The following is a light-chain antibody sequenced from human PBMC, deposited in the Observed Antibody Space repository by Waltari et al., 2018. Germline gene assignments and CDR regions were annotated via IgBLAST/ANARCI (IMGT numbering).Light chain of an antibody. V-gene: IGLV1-36*01. Sequence: QSVLTQTSSVSEAPRPRVTISCSGSRSNIGNNAVNWYQQVPGKAPKLLVFADDLLPSGVSDRFSGSKSGTSASLAISGLRSEDEGVYFCAAWDDSLKGVLFGGGTKLTVL. J-gene: IGLJ2*01. CDR2: ADD. CDR3: AAWDDSLKGVL. CDR1: RSNIGNNA.